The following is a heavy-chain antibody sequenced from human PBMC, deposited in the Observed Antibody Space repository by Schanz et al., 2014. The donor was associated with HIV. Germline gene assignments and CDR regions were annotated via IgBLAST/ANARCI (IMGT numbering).Heavy chain of an antibody. CDR2: MNPSTGNS. J-gene: IGHJ4*02. Sequence: QVQLVQSGAEVEKPGASAKVSCKASGYSFTGYYIHWVRQAPGQGLEWMGWMNPSTGNSGYAQMFQGRVTLTRNTSISAAYMELSSLTSEDTGVYYCARGARDCTNGVCGGYYFDYWGQGTLVTVSS. V-gene: IGHV1-8*02. CDR1: GYSFTGYY. D-gene: IGHD2-8*01. CDR3: ARGARDCTNGVCGGYYFDY.